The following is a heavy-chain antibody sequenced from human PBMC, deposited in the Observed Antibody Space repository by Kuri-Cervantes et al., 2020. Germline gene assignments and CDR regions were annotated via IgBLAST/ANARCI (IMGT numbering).Heavy chain of an antibody. CDR2: INHSGST. J-gene: IGHJ4*02. CDR1: GGSISSSSYY. Sequence: GSLRLSCTVSGGSISSSSYYWGWIHQPPGKGLEWIGEINHSGSTNYNPSLKSRVTISVDTSKNQFSLKLSSVTAADTAVYYCARGQGKRSSSGWASMGYWGQGTLVTVSS. V-gene: IGHV4-39*07. D-gene: IGHD6-19*01. CDR3: ARGQGKRSSSGWASMGY.